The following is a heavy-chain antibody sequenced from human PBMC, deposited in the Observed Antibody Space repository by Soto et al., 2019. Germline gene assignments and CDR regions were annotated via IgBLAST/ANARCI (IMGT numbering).Heavy chain of an antibody. CDR3: VRAPMGRGVIKARAPDY. CDR2: ISTDNGNT. D-gene: IGHD3-10*01. J-gene: IGHJ4*02. CDR1: GYIFTSYG. V-gene: IGHV1-18*01. Sequence: QVQLVQSGAEVKKPGASVKVSCKASGYIFTSYGISWVRQAPGQGLEWMGWISTDNGNTNYVQKVQGRVTMTTDTSTSTAYMELRSLRSDDTAVYYCVRAPMGRGVIKARAPDYWGQGTLVTVSS.